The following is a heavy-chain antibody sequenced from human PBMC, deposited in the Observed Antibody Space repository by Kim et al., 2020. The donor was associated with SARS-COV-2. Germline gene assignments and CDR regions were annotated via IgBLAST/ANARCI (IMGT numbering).Heavy chain of an antibody. CDR1: GFTFSSYG. Sequence: GGSLRLSCAASGFTFSSYGMNWVRQAPGKGLEWVSSISSSSSYIYYADSVKGRFTISRDNAKNSLYLQMNSLRAEDTAVYYCARDSWDWFAHGMDVWGQGTTVTVSS. J-gene: IGHJ6*02. V-gene: IGHV3-21*01. CDR2: ISSSSSYI. D-gene: IGHD3-9*01. CDR3: ARDSWDWFAHGMDV.